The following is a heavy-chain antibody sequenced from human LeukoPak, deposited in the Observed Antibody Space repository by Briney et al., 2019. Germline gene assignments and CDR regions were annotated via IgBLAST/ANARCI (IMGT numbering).Heavy chain of an antibody. J-gene: IGHJ6*03. V-gene: IGHV4-38-2*02. CDR3: ARLELERRTYYYYYYMDV. Sequence: SETLSLTCTVSGYSISSGYYWGWIRQPPGKGLEWIGEINHSGSTNYNPSLKSRVTISVDTSKNQFSLKLSSVTAADTAVYYCARLELERRTYYYYYYMDVWGKGTTVTVSS. CDR2: INHSGST. CDR1: GYSISSGYY. D-gene: IGHD1-1*01.